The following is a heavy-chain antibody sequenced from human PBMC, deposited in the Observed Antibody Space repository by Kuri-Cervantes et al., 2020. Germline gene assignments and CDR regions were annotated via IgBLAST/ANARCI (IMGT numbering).Heavy chain of an antibody. Sequence: SETLSLTCTVSGGSISSYYWSWIRQPPGKGLEWTGYIYYSGSTNYNPSLKSRVTISVDTSKNQFSLKLSSVTAADTAVYYCARGGKYDFWSGYQRYFYYGMDVWGQGTTVTVSS. D-gene: IGHD3-3*01. J-gene: IGHJ6*02. CDR1: GGSISSYY. CDR2: IYYSGST. CDR3: ARGGKYDFWSGYQRYFYYGMDV. V-gene: IGHV4-59*01.